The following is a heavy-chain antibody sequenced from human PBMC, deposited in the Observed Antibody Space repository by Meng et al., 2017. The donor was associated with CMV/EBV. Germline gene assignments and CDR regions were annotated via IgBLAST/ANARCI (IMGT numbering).Heavy chain of an antibody. CDR2: IYTSGST. CDR3: ARCITIFGVVTGWFDP. J-gene: IGHJ5*02. CDR1: GGSISSGSYY. Sequence: SETLSLTCTVSGGSISSGSYYWSWILQPAGKGLEWIGRIYTSGSTNYNPSLKSRVTISVDTSKNQFSLKLSSVTAADTAVYYCARCITIFGVVTGWFDPWGQGTLVTVSS. D-gene: IGHD3-3*01. V-gene: IGHV4-61*02.